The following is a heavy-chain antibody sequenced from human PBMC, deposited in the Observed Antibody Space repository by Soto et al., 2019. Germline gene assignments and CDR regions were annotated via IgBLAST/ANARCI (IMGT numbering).Heavy chain of an antibody. CDR1: GFTFNTHG. D-gene: IGHD4-17*01. CDR3: ARIDDYGDYVTDY. Sequence: VELVESGGGVVQPGGSLRLSCAASGFTFNTHGMHWVRQAPGKGLEWVAVIWYDGSQRYYADFVRGRFTISRDNSQNTLYLQMTSLRAEDTAVYYCARIDDYGDYVTDYWGQGALVIVSS. J-gene: IGHJ4*02. CDR2: IWYDGSQR. V-gene: IGHV3-33*01.